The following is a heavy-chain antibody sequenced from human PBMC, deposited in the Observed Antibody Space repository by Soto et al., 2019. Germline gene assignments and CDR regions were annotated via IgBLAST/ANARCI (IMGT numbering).Heavy chain of an antibody. V-gene: IGHV5-51*01. CDR1: GYSFASYW. Sequence: GESLKISCKGSGYSFASYWVAWVRQMPGKGLEWMGIIYPGDSDTRYSPSFQGQVTISADKSTSTAYLQWSSLKASDTAMYYCARPGRVGQFDYFDYWGPGTLVTVSS. CDR2: IYPGDSDT. J-gene: IGHJ4*02. D-gene: IGHD3-16*01. CDR3: ARPGRVGQFDYFDY.